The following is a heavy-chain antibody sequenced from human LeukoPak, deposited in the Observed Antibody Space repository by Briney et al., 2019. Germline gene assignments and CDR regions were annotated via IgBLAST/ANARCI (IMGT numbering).Heavy chain of an antibody. CDR1: LDSTTSNVW. Sequence: SETLSLTCTVSLDSTTSNVWSWVRQPPGKSLEWIGEIHRSGSPNYNPSLQSRVTISIDRSRNQIVLELSSVTAADTAVYYCAREILGGFNPGAYWGQGTLVTVSS. CDR3: AREILGGFNPGAY. V-gene: IGHV4-4*02. D-gene: IGHD1-14*01. J-gene: IGHJ4*02. CDR2: IHRSGSP.